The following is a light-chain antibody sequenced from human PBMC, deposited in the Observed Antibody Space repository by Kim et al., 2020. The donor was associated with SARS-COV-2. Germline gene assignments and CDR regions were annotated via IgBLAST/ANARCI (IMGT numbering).Light chain of an antibody. J-gene: IGKJ1*01. CDR3: HRAVT. V-gene: IGKV1-5*03. Sequence: DIQMTQSPSTLSASVGDRVTITCRASQSISSWLAWYQQKPGKAPKLLIYKASSLESGVPSRFSGSGSGTEFTLTISSLQPDDFATYYCHRAVTFGQGTKVDIK. CDR1: QSISSW. CDR2: KAS.